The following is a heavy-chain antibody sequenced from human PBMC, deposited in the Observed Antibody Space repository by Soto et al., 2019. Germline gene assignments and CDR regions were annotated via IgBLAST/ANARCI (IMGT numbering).Heavy chain of an antibody. D-gene: IGHD6-13*01. CDR1: GGSFSGYC. V-gene: IGHV4-34*01. J-gene: IGHJ4*02. CDR3: ARGREEYSSSWYVG. CDR2: VDHSGST. Sequence: QVQLQQWGAGLLKPSETLSLTCAVYGGSFSGYCWSWIRQPPGKGLEWIGEVDHSGSTNYNPSLKSRFTISVDTSKLQSCLKLSSVTAADTAVYYWARGREEYSSSWYVGWGQGTLVTVSS.